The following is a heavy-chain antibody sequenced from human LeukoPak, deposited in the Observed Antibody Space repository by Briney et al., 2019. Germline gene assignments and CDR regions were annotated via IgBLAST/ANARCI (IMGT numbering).Heavy chain of an antibody. Sequence: PGGSLRLSCIPSGFSFSSYGMHWVRQAPGKGLEWVAVIWSHGNRKHHSDSVEGRFAISRDNSKNTLYLQMNSLRAEDTAVHYCARGLWGAMGTGDYWGQGTLVTVSS. J-gene: IGHJ4*02. D-gene: IGHD3-16*01. CDR3: ARGLWGAMGTGDY. CDR1: GFSFSSYG. CDR2: IWSHGNRK. V-gene: IGHV3-33*01.